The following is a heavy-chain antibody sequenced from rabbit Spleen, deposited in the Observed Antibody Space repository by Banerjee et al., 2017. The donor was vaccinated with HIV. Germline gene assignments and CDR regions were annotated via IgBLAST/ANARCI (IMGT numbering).Heavy chain of an antibody. CDR2: IDTGSSGST. CDR1: GVSFSSSYW. D-gene: IGHD1-1*01. CDR3: ASGYSDIYFNL. Sequence: QEQLEESGGGLVKPEGSLTLTCKASGVSFSSSYWICWVRQAPGKGLEWIACIDTGSSGSTYYASWAKGRFTISKASSTTVTLQMTSLTAADTATYFCASGYSDIYFNLWGQGTLVTVS. J-gene: IGHJ4*01. V-gene: IGHV1S45*01.